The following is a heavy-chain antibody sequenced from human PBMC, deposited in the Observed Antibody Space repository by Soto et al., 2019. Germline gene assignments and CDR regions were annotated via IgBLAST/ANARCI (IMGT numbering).Heavy chain of an antibody. J-gene: IGHJ4*02. CDR3: TTDPWELPFAY. D-gene: IGHD1-26*01. CDR2: IKSKTDGGTT. V-gene: IGHV3-15*01. CDR1: GFTFSNLC. Sequence: GGSLRLSCAASGFTFSNLCMSWVRQAPGKGLEWVGRIKSKTDGGTTDYAAPVKGRFTISRDDSKNTLYLQMNSLKTEDTAVYYCTTDPWELPFAYWGQGTLVTVSS.